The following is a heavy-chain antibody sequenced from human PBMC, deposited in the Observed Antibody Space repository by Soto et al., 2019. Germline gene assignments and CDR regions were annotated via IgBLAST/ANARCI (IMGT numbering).Heavy chain of an antibody. Sequence: EVQVLESGGGLVQPGGSLRLSCAATGFTFSDFAMSWVRQAPGKGLEWVSRIYGGGNGPHYADSVKARVTSSRDKSKNTLYLQMTSLRAEDTAVYYCAKMEGMDPWAYAFDYWGQGTLVTVSS. J-gene: IGHJ4*02. D-gene: IGHD2-2*03. CDR2: IYGGGNGP. CDR3: AKMEGMDPWAYAFDY. CDR1: GFTFSDFA. V-gene: IGHV3-23*01.